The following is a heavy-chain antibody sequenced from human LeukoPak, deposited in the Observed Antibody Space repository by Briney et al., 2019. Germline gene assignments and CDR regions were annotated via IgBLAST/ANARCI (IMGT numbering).Heavy chain of an antibody. J-gene: IGHJ4*02. CDR3: ARGGDFWSGYYLDY. Sequence: PSETLSLTCTVSGGSISSSSYYWGWIRQPPGKGLEWIGYIYYSGSTYYNPSLKSRVTISVDTSKNQFSLKLSSVTAADTAVYYCARGGDFWSGYYLDYWGQGTLVTVSS. CDR2: IYYSGST. V-gene: IGHV4-31*03. CDR1: GGSISSSSYY. D-gene: IGHD3-3*01.